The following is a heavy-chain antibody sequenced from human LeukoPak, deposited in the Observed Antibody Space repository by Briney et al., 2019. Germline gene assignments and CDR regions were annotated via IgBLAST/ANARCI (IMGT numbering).Heavy chain of an antibody. CDR1: GFTFSFYE. Sequence: GGSLRLSCAASGFTFSFYEMSWVRQAPEMGLEWVAYISSDGNSIHYADSVKGRFTISRDNAKESLYLHINSLRAEDTAIYYCARVSTNYFDYWGEGALVTVSS. J-gene: IGHJ4*02. CDR3: ARVSTNYFDY. D-gene: IGHD5/OR15-5a*01. CDR2: ISSDGNSI. V-gene: IGHV3-48*03.